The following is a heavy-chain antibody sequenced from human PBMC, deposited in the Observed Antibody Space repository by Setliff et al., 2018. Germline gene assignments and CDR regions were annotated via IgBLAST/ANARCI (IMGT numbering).Heavy chain of an antibody. CDR2: IRYDGSNK. CDR1: GFTFSSYG. D-gene: IGHD3-3*01. V-gene: IGHV3-30*02. J-gene: IGHJ4*02. Sequence: GGSLRLSCAASGFTFSSYGMHWVRQAPGKGLEWVAFIRYDGSNKYYTDSVKGRFTISRDNSKNTLYLQMNSLRAEDTAVYYCAKDPRDTYYNFGYWGQGTLVTVSS. CDR3: AKDPRDTYYNFGY.